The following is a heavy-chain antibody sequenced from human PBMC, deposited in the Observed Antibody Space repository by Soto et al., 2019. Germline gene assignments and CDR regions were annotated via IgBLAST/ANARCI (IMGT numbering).Heavy chain of an antibody. Sequence: ASVKVSCKASGYTFTSYAMHWMRQAPGQRLEWMGWINAGNGNTKYSQKFQGRVTITRDTSASTAYMELSSLRSEDTAVYYCVVAAAAYYYYYGMDVWGQGTTVTVSS. D-gene: IGHD6-13*01. CDR3: VVAAAAYYYYYGMDV. V-gene: IGHV1-3*01. CDR2: INAGNGNT. J-gene: IGHJ6*02. CDR1: GYTFTSYA.